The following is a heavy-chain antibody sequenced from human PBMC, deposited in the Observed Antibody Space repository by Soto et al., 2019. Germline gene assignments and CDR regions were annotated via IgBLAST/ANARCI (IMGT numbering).Heavy chain of an antibody. J-gene: IGHJ3*01. D-gene: IGHD3-3*01. CDR3: ARDWDFWTDSYRTDAFDV. CDR1: GFTFSSYE. Sequence: GSLILSCSASGFTFSSYEMNLVRQAPGKGLEWLSYISSSATIIHYADSVKGRFTISRDNARNSLYLHMNSLRAEDSAVYYCARDWDFWTDSYRTDAFDVWGQGTMVTVSS. V-gene: IGHV3-48*03. CDR2: ISSSATII.